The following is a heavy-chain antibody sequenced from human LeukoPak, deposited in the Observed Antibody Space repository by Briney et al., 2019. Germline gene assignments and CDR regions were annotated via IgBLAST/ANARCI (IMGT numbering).Heavy chain of an antibody. CDR3: ASGTVGNYALDY. Sequence: PGGSLTLSCAASGLTFSRYNMNWDRQAPGKGLEWVSSIGASSNNIYYTDSVKGRFTISRDNAKNSLYLQVDSLRVEDTAVYFCASGTVGNYALDYWGQGTLVTVSS. CDR2: IGASSNNI. V-gene: IGHV3-21*01. CDR1: GLTFSRYN. J-gene: IGHJ4*02. D-gene: IGHD1-7*01.